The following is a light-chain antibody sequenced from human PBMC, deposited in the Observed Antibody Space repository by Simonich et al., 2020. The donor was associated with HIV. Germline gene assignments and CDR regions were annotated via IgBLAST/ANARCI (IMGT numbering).Light chain of an antibody. CDR1: SSDVGSYNL. V-gene: IGLV2-23*01. CDR3: CSYAGSSTWV. J-gene: IGLJ3*02. Sequence: QSALTQPPSASWSPGQSVTISCTGTSSDVGSYNLVSLYQQHPGKAPKLMIYEGTKLPSGVSNRFSGSKSGNTASLTISGLQAEDEADYYCCSYAGSSTWVFGGGTKLTVL. CDR2: EGT.